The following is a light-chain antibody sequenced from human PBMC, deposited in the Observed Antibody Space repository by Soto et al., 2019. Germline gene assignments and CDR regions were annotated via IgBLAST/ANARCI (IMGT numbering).Light chain of an antibody. J-gene: IGKJ1*01. Sequence: EILMTQSPATLSVSPGERATLSCRASQSVSTNLAWYQQKAGQAPRLLIYGASARAPGIPARFSGSGSGTEFTLTISSLQSEDCAIYYCQQYDNWWTVGQGTKVDIK. V-gene: IGKV3-15*01. CDR2: GAS. CDR3: QQYDNWWT. CDR1: QSVSTN.